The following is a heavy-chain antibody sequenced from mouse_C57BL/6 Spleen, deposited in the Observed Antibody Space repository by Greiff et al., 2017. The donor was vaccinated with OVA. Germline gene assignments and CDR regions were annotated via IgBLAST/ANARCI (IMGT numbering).Heavy chain of an antibody. V-gene: IGHV14-2*01. D-gene: IGHD1-1*01. Sequence: EVQVVESGAELVKPGASVKLSCTASGFNIKDYYMHWVKQRTEQGLEWIGRIDPEDGETKYAPKFQGKATITADTSSNTAYLQLSSLTSEDTAVYYCAHYYGSSYPHYYAMDYWGQGTSVTVSS. J-gene: IGHJ4*01. CDR1: GFNIKDYY. CDR2: IDPEDGET. CDR3: AHYYGSSYPHYYAMDY.